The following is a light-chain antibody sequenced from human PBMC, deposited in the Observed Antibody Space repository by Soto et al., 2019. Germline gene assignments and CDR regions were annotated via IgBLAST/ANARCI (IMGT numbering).Light chain of an antibody. V-gene: IGKV3-20*01. CDR1: QIISTCC. Sequence: EIVLTQSPGTLSLSPGERATLSCRTRQIISTCCLAWYQQKRGQAPRLLIYGASTRAPGFPDRFSGSGSGTDFTLTISRREPEDFAVYYCQHYGSSPYTFGPGTEVEI. CDR3: QHYGSSPYT. CDR2: GAS. J-gene: IGKJ3*01.